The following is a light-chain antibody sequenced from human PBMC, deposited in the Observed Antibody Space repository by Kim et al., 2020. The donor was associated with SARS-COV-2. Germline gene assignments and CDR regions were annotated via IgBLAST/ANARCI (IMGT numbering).Light chain of an antibody. CDR1: SSNIGAGYD. Sequence: PGQRVTISCTGSSSNIGAGYDVHWYQQLPGTAPKLLIYGNSNRPSGVPDRFSGSKSGTSASLAITGLQAEDEADYYCQSYDSSLKVFGGGTKVTVL. CDR2: GNS. J-gene: IGLJ3*02. V-gene: IGLV1-40*01. CDR3: QSYDSSLKV.